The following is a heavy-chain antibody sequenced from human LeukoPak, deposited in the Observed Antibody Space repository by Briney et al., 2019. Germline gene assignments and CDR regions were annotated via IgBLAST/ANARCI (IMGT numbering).Heavy chain of an antibody. CDR2: IYPGDPRT. Sequence: GASLQISCKGSGYTFANYWIGWVRQMPRKGMEWMGIIYPGDPRTTYSPSFQGQVTISADKSIRTAYLQWNSLKASDTAIYYCVRHLSDITSCPNYWGPGTLITVAS. CDR3: VRHLSDITSCPNY. V-gene: IGHV5-51*01. D-gene: IGHD2-2*01. J-gene: IGHJ4*02. CDR1: GYTFANYW.